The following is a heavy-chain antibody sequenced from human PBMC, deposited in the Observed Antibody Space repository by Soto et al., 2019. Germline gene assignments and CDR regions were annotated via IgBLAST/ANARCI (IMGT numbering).Heavy chain of an antibody. D-gene: IGHD3-3*01. Sequence: SETLSLTCTVSGGSISSYYWSWIRQPPGKGLEWIGYIYYSGSTNYNPSLKSRVTISVDTSKNQFSLKLSSVTAADTAVYYCARGVTSWSGYYLAFDIWGQATIVTVSS. V-gene: IGHV4-59*08. CDR1: GGSISSYY. J-gene: IGHJ3*02. CDR2: IYYSGST. CDR3: ARGVTSWSGYYLAFDI.